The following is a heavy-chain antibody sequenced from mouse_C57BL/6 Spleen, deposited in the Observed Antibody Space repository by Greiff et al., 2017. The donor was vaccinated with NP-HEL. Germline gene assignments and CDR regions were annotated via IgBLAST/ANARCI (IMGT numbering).Heavy chain of an antibody. CDR1: GFTFSSYA. CDR2: ISDGGSYT. J-gene: IGHJ2*01. D-gene: IGHD2-3*01. CDR3: ARSYDGYSYFDY. Sequence: DVQLVESGGGLVKPGGSLKLSCAASGFTFSSYAMSWVRQTPEKRLEWVATISDGGSYTYYPDNVKGRFTISRDNAKNNLYLQMSHLKSEDTAMYYCARSYDGYSYFDYWDQGTTLTVSS. V-gene: IGHV5-4*01.